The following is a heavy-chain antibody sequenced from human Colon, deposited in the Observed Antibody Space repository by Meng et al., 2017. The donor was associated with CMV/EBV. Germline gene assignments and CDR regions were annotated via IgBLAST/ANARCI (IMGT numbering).Heavy chain of an antibody. CDR1: FNFSSYA. D-gene: IGHD3-3*01. J-gene: IGHJ5*02. CDR2: ISYDGSNK. V-gene: IGHV3-30-3*01. Sequence: FNFSSYAMHWVRQAPGKGLEWVAVISYDGSNKYYADSVKGRFTISRDNSKNTLYLQMNSLRAEDTAVYYCARPGNDFWSGYLSWFDPWGQGTLVTVSS. CDR3: ARPGNDFWSGYLSWFDP.